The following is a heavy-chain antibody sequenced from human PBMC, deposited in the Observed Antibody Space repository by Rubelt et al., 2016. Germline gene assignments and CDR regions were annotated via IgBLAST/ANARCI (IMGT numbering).Heavy chain of an antibody. D-gene: IGHD3-10*01. Sequence: EVQLVESGGGLVQPGGSLRLSCAASGFTFSSYSMNWVRQAPGKGLEWVSYISSSSSTIYYADSVKGRFTISRDNAKNALYLQMNSLRAEDTAVYYCARTYYGSGSYRSNWFDPWGQGTLVTVSS. CDR2: ISSSSSTI. CDR1: GFTFSSYS. V-gene: IGHV3-48*04. CDR3: ARTYYGSGSYRSNWFDP. J-gene: IGHJ5*02.